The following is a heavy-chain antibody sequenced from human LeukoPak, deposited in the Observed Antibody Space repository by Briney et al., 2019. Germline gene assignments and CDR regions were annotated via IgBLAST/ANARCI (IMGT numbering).Heavy chain of an antibody. J-gene: IGHJ4*02. CDR1: GFTFSDYY. CDR3: ARDRVLRGSGSYVDY. V-gene: IGHV3-11*01. Sequence: GGSLRLSCAASGFTFSDYYMSWIRQAPGNGLEWVSYISSSGSTIYYADSVKGRFTISRNNAKNSLYLQMNSLRAEDTAVYYCARDRVLRGSGSYVDYWGQGTLVTVSS. D-gene: IGHD3-10*01. CDR2: ISSSGSTI.